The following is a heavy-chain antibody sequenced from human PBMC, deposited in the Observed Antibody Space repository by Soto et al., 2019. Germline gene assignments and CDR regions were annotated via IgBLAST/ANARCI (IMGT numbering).Heavy chain of an antibody. V-gene: IGHV1-69*08. D-gene: IGHD6-25*01. Sequence: QVQLVQSGAEVKKPGSSVKVSCKASGGTFSSYTISWVRQAPGQGLEWMGGIIPILGKANYAQKFQGRVTITADKSTSTAYMEMSSLRSEDTAVYYCARDEPSRAGAMGYWGQGTLVTVSS. CDR2: IIPILGKA. CDR3: ARDEPSRAGAMGY. CDR1: GGTFSSYT. J-gene: IGHJ4*02.